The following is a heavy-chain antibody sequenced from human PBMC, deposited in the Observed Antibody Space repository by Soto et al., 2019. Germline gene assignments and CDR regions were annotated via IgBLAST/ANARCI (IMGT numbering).Heavy chain of an antibody. V-gene: IGHV4-34*01. D-gene: IGHD2-2*03. CDR2: INHSGST. J-gene: IGHJ5*02. CDR3: ARGDGYCSSTSCYPAEYNWFDP. Sequence: SETLSLTCAVYGGSFGGYYWSWIRQPPGKGLEWIGEINHSGSTNYNPSLKSRVTXSVDXXKXQFSLKLSSVTAADTAVYYCARGDGYCSSTSCYPAEYNWFDPWGQGTLVTVS. CDR1: GGSFGGYY.